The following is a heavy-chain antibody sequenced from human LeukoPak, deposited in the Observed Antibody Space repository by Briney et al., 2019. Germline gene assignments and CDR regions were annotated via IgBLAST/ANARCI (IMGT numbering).Heavy chain of an antibody. CDR3: ARDLGPAGYLVDY. D-gene: IGHD3-9*01. CDR2: VNPNSGGT. V-gene: IGHV1-2*02. J-gene: IGHJ4*02. Sequence: ASVKVSCKASGYTFAGYYIHWVRQAPGQGLEWMGWVNPNSGGTNYAQEFQGRVTMTRDTSISTAYVEVSRLRSDDTAVYYCARDLGPAGYLVDYWGQGTLVTVSS. CDR1: GYTFAGYY.